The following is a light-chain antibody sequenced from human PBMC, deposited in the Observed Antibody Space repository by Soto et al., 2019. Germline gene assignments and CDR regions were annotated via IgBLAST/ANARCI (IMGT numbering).Light chain of an antibody. CDR1: QSVSSN. CDR2: GAS. CDR3: QQYNNWPLS. V-gene: IGKV3-15*01. J-gene: IGKJ1*01. Sequence: EIVMTQSPATLSVSPGERATGSCRASQSVSSNLAWYQQKPGQAPRLLIYGASTRATGIPARFSGSGSGTEFTLTISSLQSEDFAVYYCQQYNNWPLSFGQGTKVEIK.